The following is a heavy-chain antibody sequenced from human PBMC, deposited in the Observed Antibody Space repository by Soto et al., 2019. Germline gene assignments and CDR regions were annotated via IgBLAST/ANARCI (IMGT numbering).Heavy chain of an antibody. V-gene: IGHV3-74*01. J-gene: IGHJ5*02. D-gene: IGHD2-15*01. CDR3: AREFCSGGNCYTYYFDP. Sequence: QPGGSLRLSCAASGLTFNRYWMHWVRHAPGKGLVWVSHINTDGTNSNYADSVKGRFTISRDNAKSTLFLQMNSLRDEDTAVYYCAREFCSGGNCYTYYFDPWGQGIPVTV. CDR1: GLTFNRYW. CDR2: INTDGTNS.